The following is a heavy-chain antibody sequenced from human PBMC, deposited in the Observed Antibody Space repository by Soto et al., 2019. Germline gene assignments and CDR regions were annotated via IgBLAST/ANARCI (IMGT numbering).Heavy chain of an antibody. Sequence: PSETLSLTCIVSGGSISSSSYYWGWIRQPPGKGLEWIGYIYYSGSPYYNPSPKSRVTISVDTSKNQFSLKLSSVTAADTAVYYCAVPAASVAGASGSYYYYGMDVWGQGTTVTVSS. CDR3: AVPAASVAGASGSYYYYGMDV. J-gene: IGHJ6*02. V-gene: IGHV4-39*01. CDR1: GGSISSSSYY. D-gene: IGHD6-19*01. CDR2: IYYSGSP.